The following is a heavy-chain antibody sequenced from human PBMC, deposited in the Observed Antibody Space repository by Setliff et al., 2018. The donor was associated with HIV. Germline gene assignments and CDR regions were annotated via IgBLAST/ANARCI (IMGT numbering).Heavy chain of an antibody. CDR3: AREYYYDSSGYPPRLYYFDY. V-gene: IGHV4-34*01. CDR1: GGSFSGYY. CDR2: INHSGST. Sequence: SETVSLTCAVYGGSFSGYYWSWIRQPPGKGLEWIGEINHSGSTNYNPSLKSRVTISVDTSKNQFSLKLSSVTAADTAVYYCAREYYYDSSGYPPRLYYFDYWGQGTLVTVS. D-gene: IGHD3-22*01. J-gene: IGHJ4*02.